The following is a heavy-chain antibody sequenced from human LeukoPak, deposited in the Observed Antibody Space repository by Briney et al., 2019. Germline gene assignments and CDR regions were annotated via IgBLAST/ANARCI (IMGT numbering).Heavy chain of an antibody. D-gene: IGHD1-26*01. CDR1: GYTFGNHW. CDR3: ARDYSGQWEQLTGWWIDP. J-gene: IGHJ5*02. Sequence: ASVKVSCKPSGYTFGNHWMHWVRQAPGQGLEWMAIINPSGDFRSYAQKFQGRVTVTRDMSTRTVYMELSDLRPEDTALYYCARDYSGQWEQLTGWWIDPWGQGTLVIVSS. V-gene: IGHV1-46*01. CDR2: INPSGDFR.